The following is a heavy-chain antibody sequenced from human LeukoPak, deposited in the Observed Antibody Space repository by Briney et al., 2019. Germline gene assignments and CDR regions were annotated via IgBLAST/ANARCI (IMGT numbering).Heavy chain of an antibody. J-gene: IGHJ4*02. CDR2: IYYSGST. D-gene: IGHD6-13*01. CDR1: GGSISSYY. CDR3: ARSIAAAGTGYFDY. V-gene: IGHV4-59*01. Sequence: SETLSLTCTVSGGSISSYYWSWIRQPPGKGLEWIGYIYYSGSTNYNPSLKSRVTISVDTSKNQFSLKLSSVTAADAAVYYCARSIAAAGTGYFDYWGQGTLVTVSS.